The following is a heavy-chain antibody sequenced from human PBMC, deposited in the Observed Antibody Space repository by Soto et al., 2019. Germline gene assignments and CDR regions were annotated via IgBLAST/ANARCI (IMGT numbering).Heavy chain of an antibody. CDR3: AKDQGSSWYEIDY. V-gene: IGHV3-23*01. D-gene: IGHD6-13*01. CDR2: ISGSGGST. Sequence: PGGSLRLSCAASGFTFSNYAVPWVRQTPGKGLEWVSTISGSGGSTYYADSVKGRFTISRDNSKNTLYLQMNSLRAEDTAVYYCAKDQGSSWYEIDYWGQGTLVTVSS. CDR1: GFTFSNYA. J-gene: IGHJ4*02.